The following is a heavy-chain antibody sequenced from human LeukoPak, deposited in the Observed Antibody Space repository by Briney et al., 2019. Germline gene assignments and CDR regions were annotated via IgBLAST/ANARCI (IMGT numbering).Heavy chain of an antibody. CDR1: GFTFSSYG. D-gene: IGHD6-25*01. V-gene: IGHV3-30*02. Sequence: GGSLRLSCAASGFTFSSYGMHWVRQAPGKGLEWVAFIRYDGSNKYYVDSVKGRFTISRDSSRSTMYLQMTSLTAEDTAVYYCAKGSGTSRPYYLDYWGRGTLVTVSS. CDR2: IRYDGSNK. J-gene: IGHJ4*02. CDR3: AKGSGTSRPYYLDY.